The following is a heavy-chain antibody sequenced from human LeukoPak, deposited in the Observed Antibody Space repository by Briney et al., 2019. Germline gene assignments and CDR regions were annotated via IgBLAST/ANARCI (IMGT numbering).Heavy chain of an antibody. CDR1: GGSISSYY. J-gene: IGHJ3*02. V-gene: IGHV4-59*08. D-gene: IGHD6-19*01. Sequence: SETLSLTCTVSGGSISSYYWSWIRQPPGKGLEWIGYIYYSGSTNYNPSLKSRVTISVDTSKNQFSLKLSSVTATDTAVYYCARHRDSSGWLDAFDIWGQGTMVTVSS. CDR2: IYYSGST. CDR3: ARHRDSSGWLDAFDI.